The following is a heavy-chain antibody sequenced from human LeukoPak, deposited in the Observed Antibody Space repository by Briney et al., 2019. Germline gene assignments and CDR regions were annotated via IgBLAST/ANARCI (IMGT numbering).Heavy chain of an antibody. CDR3: ARETHYYDNSGYLSY. V-gene: IGHV4-31*03. CDR1: GGSISSGGYY. Sequence: SQTLSLTCTVSGGSISSGGYYWSWIRQHPGKGLEWIGNIYYSGSTNYNPSLKSRVTISVDTSKSQFYLKLNSVTAADTAVYYCARETHYYDNSGYLSYWGQGTLVTVSS. CDR2: IYYSGST. D-gene: IGHD3-22*01. J-gene: IGHJ4*02.